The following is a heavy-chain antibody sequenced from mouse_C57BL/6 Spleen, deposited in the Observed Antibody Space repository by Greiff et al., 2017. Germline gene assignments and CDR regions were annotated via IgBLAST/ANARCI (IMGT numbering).Heavy chain of an antibody. J-gene: IGHJ3*01. V-gene: IGHV1-82*01. CDR1: GSAFSSSW. Sequence: VQLVESGPELVQPGASVKISCKASGSAFSSSWMNWVQQRPGKGLEWIGRIYPGYGDTNYNGKFKGKATLTADKSSSTAYMQLSSLTSEDSAVYFCARLYDYDVWFAYWGQGTLVTVSA. D-gene: IGHD2-4*01. CDR3: ARLYDYDVWFAY. CDR2: IYPGYGDT.